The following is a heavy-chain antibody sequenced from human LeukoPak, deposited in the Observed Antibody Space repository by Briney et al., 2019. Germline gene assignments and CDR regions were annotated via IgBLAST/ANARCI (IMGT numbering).Heavy chain of an antibody. CDR3: AKLGYDFYFEY. V-gene: IGHV3-7*05. Sequence: GRSLRLSCAASGFTYSKYWMTWVRQAPGKGLEWVAKIKQDGSEKDYVDSVKGRFTISRDNAKNSLYLQMNSLRVQDTALYYCAKLGYDFYFEYWGQGTLVTVSS. D-gene: IGHD3-3*01. J-gene: IGHJ4*02. CDR1: GFTYSKYW. CDR2: IKQDGSEK.